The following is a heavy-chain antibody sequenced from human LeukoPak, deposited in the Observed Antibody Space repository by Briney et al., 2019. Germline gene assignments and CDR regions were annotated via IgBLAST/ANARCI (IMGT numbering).Heavy chain of an antibody. V-gene: IGHV3-23*01. J-gene: IGHJ5*02. Sequence: AGGSLRLSCAASGFTFSRNAMSWVRQAPGKGREWVSAISRSGDRTYYADSVKGRFTISRGNSKNTLDLQMSSLRSEDTAIYYCATRFDFGDLPNWFDPWGQGTLVTVSS. D-gene: IGHD4-17*01. CDR3: ATRFDFGDLPNWFDP. CDR2: ISRSGDRT. CDR1: GFTFSRNA.